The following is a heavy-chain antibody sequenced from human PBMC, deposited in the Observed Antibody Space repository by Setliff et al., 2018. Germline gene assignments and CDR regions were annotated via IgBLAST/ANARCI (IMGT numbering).Heavy chain of an antibody. J-gene: IGHJ6*03. CDR2: IYTSGST. D-gene: IGHD6-19*01. CDR1: GGSISSYY. CDR3: ARDQWLDPPGYYYMDV. Sequence: SETLSLTCTVSGGSISSYYWSWIRQPAGKGLEWIGRIYTSGSTNYNPSLKSRGTMSVDTSKNQFSLKLSSVTAADTAVYYCARDQWLDPPGYYYMDVWAKGTTVTVSS. V-gene: IGHV4-4*07.